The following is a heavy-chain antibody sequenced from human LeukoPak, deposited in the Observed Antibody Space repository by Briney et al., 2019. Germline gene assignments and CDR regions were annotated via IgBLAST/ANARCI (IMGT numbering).Heavy chain of an antibody. CDR1: GFTFSSYE. V-gene: IGHV3-48*03. CDR2: ISSSSTTI. Sequence: PGGSLRLSCAASGFTFSSYEMNWVRQAPGRGLEWISYISSSSTTIHYADSVKGRFTISRDNAENSLYLQMNSLRVEDTAVYYCAREPKQWLTPIDYWGQGTLVTVSS. D-gene: IGHD6-19*01. J-gene: IGHJ4*02. CDR3: AREPKQWLTPIDY.